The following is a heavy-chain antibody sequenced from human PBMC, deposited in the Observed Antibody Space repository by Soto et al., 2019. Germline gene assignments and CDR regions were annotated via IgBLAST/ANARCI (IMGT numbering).Heavy chain of an antibody. Sequence: QVQVVESGGGVVQPGRSLRLSCAASGFSFSSYAMHWVRQAPGKGLEWVAVISYDGNNKYYADSVKGRITISRDISKNMVYLQMNSLRPEDTAVYYCARAPPRGIAAPGTWGSGMDVWGQGTTVTVSS. V-gene: IGHV3-30-3*01. J-gene: IGHJ6*02. CDR1: GFSFSSYA. CDR3: ARAPPRGIAAPGTWGSGMDV. D-gene: IGHD6-13*01. CDR2: ISYDGNNK.